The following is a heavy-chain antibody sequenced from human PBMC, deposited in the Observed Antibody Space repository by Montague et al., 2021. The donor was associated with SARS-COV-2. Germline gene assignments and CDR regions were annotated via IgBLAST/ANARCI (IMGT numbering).Heavy chain of an antibody. Sequence: TLSLTCAVSGGSISSGTYSWSWIRQPPGKGLAWIGYIYHSGDTYSNPSLKSRVTISVDRSKNQFSLRLSSVTAADTAVYYCARGGGYSDLHYFDYWGQRTLVTVSS. CDR2: IYHSGDT. J-gene: IGHJ4*02. D-gene: IGHD4-17*01. V-gene: IGHV4-30-2*01. CDR3: ARGGGYSDLHYFDY. CDR1: GGSISSGTYS.